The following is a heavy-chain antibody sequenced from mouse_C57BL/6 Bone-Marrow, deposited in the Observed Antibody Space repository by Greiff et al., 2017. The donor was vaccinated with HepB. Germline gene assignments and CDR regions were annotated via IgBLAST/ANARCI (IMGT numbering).Heavy chain of an antibody. Sequence: VQLQQSGAELARPGASVKMSCQASGYTFTSYTMPWVKQRPGQGLEWIGYINPSSGYTKYNQKFKDKATLSADKSSSTAYMQLSSLTSEDSAGYCCAGVVRYFFAYWGKAPLSQSPQ. J-gene: IGHJ2*01. CDR1: GYTFTSYT. V-gene: IGHV1-4*01. CDR3: AGVVRYFFAY. D-gene: IGHD1-1*01. CDR2: INPSSGYT.